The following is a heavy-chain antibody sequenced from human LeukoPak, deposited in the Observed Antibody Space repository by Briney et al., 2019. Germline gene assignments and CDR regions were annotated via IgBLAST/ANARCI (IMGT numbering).Heavy chain of an antibody. CDR2: ISNDGSNK. CDR3: ARGRLYCSGGSCFRIPEFVY. V-gene: IGHV3-30*03. J-gene: IGHJ4*02. CDR1: GFTFSNAW. D-gene: IGHD2-15*01. Sequence: PGGSLRLSCAASGFTFSNAWMSWVRQAPGKGLEWVAGISNDGSNKYYADSVEGRFTISRDNSKNTLYLQTNSLRTEDTAVYYCARGRLYCSGGSCFRIPEFVYWGQGTLVIVSS.